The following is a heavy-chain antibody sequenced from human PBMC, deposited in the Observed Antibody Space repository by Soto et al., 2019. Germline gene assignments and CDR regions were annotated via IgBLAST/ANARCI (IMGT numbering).Heavy chain of an antibody. CDR2: ISGSGGST. J-gene: IGHJ4*02. D-gene: IGHD1-26*01. CDR1: GFTFSSYA. Sequence: VQLLESGGGLVQPGGSLRLSCAASGFTFSSYAMRWVRQAPVKGLEWVSAISGSGGSTYYADSVKGRFTISRDNSTNTLYLQMNSLRAEDTAVYYCARRGSGSDYDYWGQGTLVTVSS. V-gene: IGHV3-23*01. CDR3: ARRGSGSDYDY.